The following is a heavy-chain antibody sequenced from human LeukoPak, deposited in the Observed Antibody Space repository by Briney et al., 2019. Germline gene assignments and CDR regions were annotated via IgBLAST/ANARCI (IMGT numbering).Heavy chain of an antibody. J-gene: IGHJ4*02. V-gene: IGHV1-2*02. CDR2: INPNSGGT. CDR1: GYTFTGYY. D-gene: IGHD5-24*01. CDR3: ARGATRIAGKSDY. Sequence: ASVKVSCKASGYTFTGYYMHWVRQAPGQGLEWMGWINPNSGGTDYAQKFQGRVTMTRDTSISTAYMELSRLRSDDTAVYYCARGATRIAGKSDYWGQGTLVTVSS.